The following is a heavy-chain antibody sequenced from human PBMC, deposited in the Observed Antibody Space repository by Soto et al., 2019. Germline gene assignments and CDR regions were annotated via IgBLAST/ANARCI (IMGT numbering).Heavy chain of an antibody. D-gene: IGHD2-2*01. CDR1: GFTFSSYA. J-gene: IGHJ4*02. Sequence: GGSLRLSCAASGFTFSSYAMSWVRQAPGKGLEWVSTTRGSGGSTNYADSVKGRFTISRDNSKNTLYLQMNSLRAEDTAAYYCAKDRYCSSTSCYQAFDYWGQGTLVTVSS. CDR2: TRGSGGST. CDR3: AKDRYCSSTSCYQAFDY. V-gene: IGHV3-23*01.